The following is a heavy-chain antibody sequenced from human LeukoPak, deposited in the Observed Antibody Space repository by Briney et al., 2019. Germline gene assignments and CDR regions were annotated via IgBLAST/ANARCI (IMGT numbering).Heavy chain of an antibody. J-gene: IGHJ2*01. CDR2: ITNNGRAI. CDR1: GFTFSRFG. D-gene: IGHD1-14*01. V-gene: IGHV3-48*03. Sequence: QPGGSLRLSCAGSGFTFSRFGMNWVRQAPGRGLEWVSFITNNGRAIYYADSVKGRFTISRDDAKTSVYLQMNSLRADDTAIYYCARDMWPPPERYFDLWGRGTLVTVSS. CDR3: ARDMWPPPERYFDL.